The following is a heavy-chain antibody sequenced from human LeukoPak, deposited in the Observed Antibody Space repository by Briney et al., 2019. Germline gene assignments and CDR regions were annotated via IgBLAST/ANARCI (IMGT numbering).Heavy chain of an antibody. V-gene: IGHV3-23*01. CDR1: GFTFSSYA. J-gene: IGHJ3*02. D-gene: IGHD3-22*01. Sequence: GGSLRLSCAASGFTFSSYAMSWVRQAPGKGLEWVSSISGSGGSTYYADSVKGRFTISRDNSKTTLYLQMNSLRAEDTAVYYCAKALYYYDSSGYRGAFDIWGQGTMVTVSS. CDR2: ISGSGGST. CDR3: AKALYYYDSSGYRGAFDI.